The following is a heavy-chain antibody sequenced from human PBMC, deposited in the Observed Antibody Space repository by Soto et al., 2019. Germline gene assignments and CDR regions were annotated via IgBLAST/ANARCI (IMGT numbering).Heavy chain of an antibody. D-gene: IGHD4-17*01. CDR3: AKYGDSVT. CDR1: GFTFNIYY. CDR2: ITSNGSGT. J-gene: IGHJ5*02. Sequence: EGSLRLSCVTSGFTFNIYYMHWVRQSPGKGPEWVSVITSNGSGTEYADSVRGRFTMSRDNAKNTLYLQMNSLRAEDTAVYYCAKYGDSVTWGQGTPVTVS. V-gene: IGHV3-74*01.